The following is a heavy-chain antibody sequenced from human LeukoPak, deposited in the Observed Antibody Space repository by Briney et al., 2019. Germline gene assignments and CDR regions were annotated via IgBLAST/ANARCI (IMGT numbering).Heavy chain of an antibody. D-gene: IGHD1-26*01. V-gene: IGHV3-48*04. CDR2: ISSSSRTT. CDR1: GFTFSSYS. J-gene: IGHJ3*02. Sequence: PGRSLRLSCAASGFTFSSYSMNWVRQAPGKGLEWVSYISSSSRTTYYADSVKGRFTISGDNAKNSLYLRMNSLRAEDTAVHYCAREISIVGAKSAFDIWGQGTMVTVSS. CDR3: AREISIVGAKSAFDI.